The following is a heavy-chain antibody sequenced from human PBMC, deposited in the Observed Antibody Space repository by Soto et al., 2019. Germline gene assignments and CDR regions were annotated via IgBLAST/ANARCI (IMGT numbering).Heavy chain of an antibody. CDR1: GFTFSSYG. CDR3: AKDGSSDWYSDYYYGMDV. V-gene: IGHV3-30*18. J-gene: IGHJ6*02. D-gene: IGHD6-19*01. CDR2: ISYDGSNK. Sequence: GGSLRLSCAASGFTFSSYGMHWVRQAPGKGLEWVAVISYDGSNKYYADSVKGRFTISRDNSKNTLYLQMNSLRAEDTAVYYCAKDGSSDWYSDYYYGMDVWGQGTTVTVSS.